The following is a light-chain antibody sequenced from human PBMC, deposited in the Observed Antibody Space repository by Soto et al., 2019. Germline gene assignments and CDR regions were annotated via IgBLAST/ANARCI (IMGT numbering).Light chain of an antibody. V-gene: IGKV3-15*01. CDR1: QSVTNSY. Sequence: EIVMTQSPVTLSVSPGERATLSCRASQSVTNSYLAWYQQKPGQAPRLLIFGASTRAAGIPARFSGSGSGTEFTLTISSLQAEDVAVYYCQQYYSTPRTFGQGTKVDI. CDR3: QQYYSTPRT. J-gene: IGKJ1*01. CDR2: GAS.